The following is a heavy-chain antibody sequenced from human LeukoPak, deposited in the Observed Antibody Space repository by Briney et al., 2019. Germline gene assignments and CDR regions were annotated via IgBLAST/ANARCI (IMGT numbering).Heavy chain of an antibody. CDR1: GGSFSGYY. D-gene: IGHD2-15*01. J-gene: IGHJ3*02. V-gene: IGHV4-34*01. Sequence: PSETLSLTCAVYGGSFSGYYWSWIRQPPGKGLELNGVINHSGSTNYHPSLKSRVTISVDTSKNQFSLKLSSVTAADTAVYYCARGHRGGSCGDAFDIWGQGTMVTVSS. CDR2: INHSGST. CDR3: ARGHRGGSCGDAFDI.